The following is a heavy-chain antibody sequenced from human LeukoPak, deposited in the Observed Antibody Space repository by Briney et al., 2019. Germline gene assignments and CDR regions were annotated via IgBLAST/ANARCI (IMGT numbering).Heavy chain of an antibody. J-gene: IGHJ4*02. CDR2: IRIRSKGYTT. Sequence: GALRLSCAASGFTFSDYYMDWVRQPPGKRLEWVGRIRIRSKGYTTDYGASVKGRFTVSRDDSKNSVYLQMNSLQTEDTALYYCVRDFLWSYDYWGQGTLVTVSS. CDR1: GFTFSDYY. D-gene: IGHD1-26*01. V-gene: IGHV3-72*01. CDR3: VRDFLWSYDY.